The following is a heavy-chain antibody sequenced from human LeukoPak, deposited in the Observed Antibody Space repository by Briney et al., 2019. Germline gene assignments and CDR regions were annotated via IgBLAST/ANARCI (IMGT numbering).Heavy chain of an antibody. J-gene: IGHJ4*02. D-gene: IGHD6-19*01. Sequence: GGSLRLSCAASGFTFSSYSMNWVRQAPGKGLEWVSSISSSSSYIYYADSVKGRFTISRDNAKNSPYLQMNSLRAEDTAVYYCAREGEAVAGPLDYWGQGTLVTVSS. V-gene: IGHV3-21*01. CDR2: ISSSSSYI. CDR3: AREGEAVAGPLDY. CDR1: GFTFSSYS.